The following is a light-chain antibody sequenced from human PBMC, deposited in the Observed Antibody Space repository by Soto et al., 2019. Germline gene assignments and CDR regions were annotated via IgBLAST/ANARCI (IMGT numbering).Light chain of an antibody. V-gene: IGLV2-23*01. CDR1: SSDVGSYNL. J-gene: IGLJ1*01. CDR3: CSYAGGSTFV. Sequence: QSALTQPASVSGSDGQSITISCTGTSSDVGSYNLVSWYQQHPGKAPKLMIYEGSKRPSGVSARFSGSKSGNTASLTISGLQGEDEADYYCCSYAGGSTFVFGAGTNLTVL. CDR2: EGS.